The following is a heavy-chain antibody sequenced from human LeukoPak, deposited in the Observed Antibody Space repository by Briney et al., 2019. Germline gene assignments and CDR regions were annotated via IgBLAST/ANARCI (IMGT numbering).Heavy chain of an antibody. J-gene: IGHJ6*02. CDR3: ARGRQLANYYYYYYGMDV. V-gene: IGHV4-34*01. D-gene: IGHD6-13*01. CDR1: GGSFSGYY. CDR2: INHSGST. Sequence: SETLFLTCAVYGGSFSGYYWSWIRQPPGKGLEWIGEINHSGSTNYNPSLKSRVTISVDTSKNQFSLKLSSVTAADTAVYYCARGRQLANYYYYYYGMDVWGQGTTVTVSS.